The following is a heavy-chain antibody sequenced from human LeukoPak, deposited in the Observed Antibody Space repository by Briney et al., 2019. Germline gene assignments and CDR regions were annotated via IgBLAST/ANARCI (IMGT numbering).Heavy chain of an antibody. CDR1: GGSISSYY. CDR3: ARGDCGGDCYSGFDY. J-gene: IGHJ4*02. V-gene: IGHV4-59*01. D-gene: IGHD2-21*02. Sequence: SETLSLTCTVSGGSISSYYWSWIRQPPGKGLEWIGYIYYSGSTNYNPSLKSRVTISVDTSKNQFSLKLSSVTAADTAVYYCARGDCGGDCYSGFDYWGLGTLVTVSS. CDR2: IYYSGST.